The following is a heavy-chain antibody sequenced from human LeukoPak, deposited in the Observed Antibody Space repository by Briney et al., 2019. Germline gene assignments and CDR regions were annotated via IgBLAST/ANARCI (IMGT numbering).Heavy chain of an antibody. V-gene: IGHV3-21*01. D-gene: IGHD1-26*01. CDR2: ISSSSSYI. CDR1: GFTFSSYS. Sequence: PGGSLRLSCAASGFTFSSYSMNWVRQAPGKGLEWVSSISSSSSYINYADSVKGRFTISRDNAKKSLYLQMNSLRAEGTAVYYCARDSGSYYPEYFQYWGQGTLVTVSS. CDR3: ARDSGSYYPEYFQY. J-gene: IGHJ1*01.